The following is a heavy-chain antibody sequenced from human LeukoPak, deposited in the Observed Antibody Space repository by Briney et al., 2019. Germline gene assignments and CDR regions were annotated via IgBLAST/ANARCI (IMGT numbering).Heavy chain of an antibody. Sequence: PGGSLRLSCAASGFTFTSYWMHWVHQAPGKGLVWVSSVNSDGSTTRYADSVKGRLTISRDNAKNTLYLQMNSLRAEDTAVYYCARAVSWGHNDYWGQGTLVTVSS. CDR1: GFTFTSYW. CDR3: ARAVSWGHNDY. J-gene: IGHJ4*02. CDR2: VNSDGSTT. V-gene: IGHV3-74*01. D-gene: IGHD3-16*01.